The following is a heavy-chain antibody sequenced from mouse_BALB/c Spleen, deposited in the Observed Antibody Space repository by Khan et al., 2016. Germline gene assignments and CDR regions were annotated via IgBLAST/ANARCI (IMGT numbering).Heavy chain of an antibody. CDR1: GFTFSGFW. CDR2: INSDGSAI. D-gene: IGHD1-1*01. V-gene: IGHV11-2*02. J-gene: IGHJ1*01. CDR3: SRYGSSDWYFDV. Sequence: EVQLLETGGGLVQPGGSRGLSCEGSGFTFSGFWMSWVRQTPGKTLEWIGDINSDGSAINYAPSIKDRFTIFRDNDKSTLYMQMSNVRSEDTATYFCSRYGSSDWYFDVWGAGTTGTVSS.